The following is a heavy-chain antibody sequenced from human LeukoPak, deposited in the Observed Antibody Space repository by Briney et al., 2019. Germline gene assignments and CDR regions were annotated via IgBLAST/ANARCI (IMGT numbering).Heavy chain of an antibody. D-gene: IGHD1-26*01. V-gene: IGHV3-64*02. CDR3: ARVGSWDAFDI. CDR1: GFTFSNYA. Sequence: GGSLRLSCAASGFTFSNYAMHWVRQAPGKGPEYVSAITSDGVKTYYADSVKGRFTISRDNSRSTLSLQMGNLRAEDMAVYYCARVGSWDAFDIWGQGTMVTVSS. J-gene: IGHJ3*02. CDR2: ITSDGVKT.